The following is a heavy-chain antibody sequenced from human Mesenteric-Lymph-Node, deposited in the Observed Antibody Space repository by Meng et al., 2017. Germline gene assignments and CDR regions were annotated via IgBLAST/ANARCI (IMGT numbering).Heavy chain of an antibody. Sequence: AQLAQWGAGLLRPFGALSLTCAVYGGSFTAYYWTLIRQAPGKGPEWIGEVTHSGSTTYNPSLASRVSISVDKPKKQFSLKLSSVTAPDTAVYYCARRVHDGSGHHYFDYWGQGTLVTVSS. V-gene: IGHV4-34*01. CDR3: ARRVHDGSGHHYFDY. D-gene: IGHD3-22*01. J-gene: IGHJ4*02. CDR1: GGSFTAYY. CDR2: VTHSGST.